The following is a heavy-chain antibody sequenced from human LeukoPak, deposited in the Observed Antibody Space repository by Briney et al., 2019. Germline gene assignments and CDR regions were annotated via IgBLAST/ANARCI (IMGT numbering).Heavy chain of an antibody. V-gene: IGHV3-7*01. Sequence: GGSLRLSCAASGFTFDDYGMSWVRQAPGKGLEWVANIKQDGSEKYYVDSVKGRFTISRDNAKNSLYLQMNSLRAEDTAVYYCARSSGVWSGYYSFDYWGQGTLVTVSS. CDR1: GFTFDDYG. J-gene: IGHJ4*02. CDR2: IKQDGSEK. CDR3: ARSSGVWSGYYSFDY. D-gene: IGHD3-3*01.